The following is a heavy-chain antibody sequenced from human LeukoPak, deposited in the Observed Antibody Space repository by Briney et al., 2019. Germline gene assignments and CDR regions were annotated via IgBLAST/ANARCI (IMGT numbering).Heavy chain of an antibody. D-gene: IGHD3-10*01. J-gene: IGHJ6*02. CDR2: IYYSGST. Sequence: SETLSLTCTVSGGSISSYYWSWMRQPPGQGLVWIGYIYYSGSTNYNPSLKSRVTISVDTSKNQFSLKLSSVTAADTAVYYCARDLTVVRGVSYYYYGMDVWGQGTTVTVSS. CDR3: ARDLTVVRGVSYYYYGMDV. V-gene: IGHV4-59*01. CDR1: GGSISSYY.